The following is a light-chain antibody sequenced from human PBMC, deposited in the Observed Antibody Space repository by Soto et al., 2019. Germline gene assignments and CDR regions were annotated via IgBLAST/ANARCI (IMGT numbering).Light chain of an antibody. CDR1: QSVSSN. Sequence: EIVMTQSPATLSVSPGDRATLSCRASQSVSSNLAWYQQKPGQAPRLLICGASTRATGIPARFSGSGSGTEFTLTISSLQSEDFAVYYCQQYNNWPATTFGQGTRGEIK. CDR3: QQYNNWPATT. J-gene: IGKJ5*01. V-gene: IGKV3D-15*01. CDR2: GAS.